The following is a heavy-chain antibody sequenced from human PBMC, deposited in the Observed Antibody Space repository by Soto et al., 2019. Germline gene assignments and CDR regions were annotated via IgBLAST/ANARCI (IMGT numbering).Heavy chain of an antibody. CDR1: GYTFTGYY. D-gene: IGHD2-15*01. J-gene: IGHJ6*02. CDR3: ARATQDNYYGMDV. V-gene: IGHV1-2*04. CDR2: INPNSGGT. Sequence: ASVKVSCKASGYTFTGYYMHWVRQAPGQGLEWMGWINPNSGGTNYAQKFQGWVTMTRDTSISTAYMELNRLRSDDTAVYYCARATQDNYYGMDVWGQGTTVTVSS.